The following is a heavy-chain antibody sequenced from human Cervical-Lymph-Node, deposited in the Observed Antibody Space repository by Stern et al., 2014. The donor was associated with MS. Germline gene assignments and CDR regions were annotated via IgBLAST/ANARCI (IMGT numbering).Heavy chain of an antibody. Sequence: QMQLVQSGAEVKKPGSSVKVSCKASGGTFSSYVFSWVRQAPGQGLEWMGGIIPILGTANYAQKFQGRVTITADESTSTAYMELSSLRSEDTAMYYCARSPGGGTYYYYYDLDVWGQGTTVTVSS. D-gene: IGHD2-15*01. V-gene: IGHV1-69*01. CDR1: GGTFSSYV. J-gene: IGHJ6*02. CDR2: IIPILGTA. CDR3: ARSPGGGTYYYYYDLDV.